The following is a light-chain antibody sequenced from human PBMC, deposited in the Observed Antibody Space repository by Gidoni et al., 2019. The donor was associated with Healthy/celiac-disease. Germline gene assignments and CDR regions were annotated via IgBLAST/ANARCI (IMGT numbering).Light chain of an antibody. V-gene: IGKV1-6*01. CDR3: LQDYNYPRT. J-gene: IGKJ1*01. CDR2: AAS. Sequence: AIQMTQSPTSLAASVGDRVTITCRASQGIRNDLGWYQQKPGKAPKLLIYAASSLQSGVPSRFSGSGSGTDFTLTISSLQPEDFATYYCLQDYNYPRTFXXXTKVEIK. CDR1: QGIRND.